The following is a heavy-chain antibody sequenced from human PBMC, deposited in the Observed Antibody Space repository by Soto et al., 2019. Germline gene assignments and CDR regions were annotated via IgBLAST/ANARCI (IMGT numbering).Heavy chain of an antibody. D-gene: IGHD3-10*01. CDR3: ARVGSGYYYYYGMDV. CDR2: INHSGST. V-gene: IGHV4-34*01. CDR1: GGSFSGYY. Sequence: SETLSLTCAVYGGSFSGYYWSWIRQPPGKGLEWIGEINHSGSTNYNPSLKSRVTISVDTSKNQFSLKLSSVTAADTAVYYCARVGSGYYYYYGMDVWGQGTTVTVS. J-gene: IGHJ6*02.